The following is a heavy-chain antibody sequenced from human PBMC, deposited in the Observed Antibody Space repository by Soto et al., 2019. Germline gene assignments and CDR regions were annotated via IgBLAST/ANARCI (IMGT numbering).Heavy chain of an antibody. Sequence: ASVKVSCKASGYTFTSYAMHWVRQAPGQRLEWMGWINAGNGNTKYSQKFQGRVTITRDTSASTAYMELSSLRSEDTAVYYCARDPGGCLRFGEFYWGQGTLVTVS. D-gene: IGHD5-12*01. V-gene: IGHV1-3*01. CDR1: GYTFTSYA. CDR2: INAGNGNT. CDR3: ARDPGGCLRFGEFY. J-gene: IGHJ4*02.